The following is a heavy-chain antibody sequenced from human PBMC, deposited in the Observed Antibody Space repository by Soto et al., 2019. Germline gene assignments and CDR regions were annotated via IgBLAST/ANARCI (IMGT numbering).Heavy chain of an antibody. CDR2: IDQDGSEK. CDR1: GVSFCSYS. Sequence: GGSLRLSCGRSGVSFCSYSMSWVRQAPGKGLEWVANIDQDGSEKNYVDSVKGRFTISRDNAKNSLYLQMNSLRVEDTAVYYCALTSTATSKYWGQGTLVTVSS. J-gene: IGHJ4*02. CDR3: ALTSTATSKY. V-gene: IGHV3-7*01.